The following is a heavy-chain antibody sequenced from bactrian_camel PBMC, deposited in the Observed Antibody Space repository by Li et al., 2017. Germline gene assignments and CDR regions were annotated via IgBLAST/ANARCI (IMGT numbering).Heavy chain of an antibody. J-gene: IGHJ4*01. CDR2: INTGGGKT. CDR1: GSTARINY. CDR3: AWTTGTLVFRHLCTVSRTNYYY. V-gene: IGHV3S54*01. Sequence: VQLVESGGGSVQPGGSLRLSCAASGSTARINYMGWFRQALGKEREEVAAINTGGGKTYYVGSVKGRFTISKDDAENTVYLQMDSLKPDDSAMYYCAWTTGTLVFRHLCTVSRTNYYYWGQGTQVTVS. D-gene: IGHD3*01.